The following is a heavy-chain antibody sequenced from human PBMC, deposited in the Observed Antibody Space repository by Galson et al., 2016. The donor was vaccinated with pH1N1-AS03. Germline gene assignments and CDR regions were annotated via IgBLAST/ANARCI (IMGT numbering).Heavy chain of an antibody. J-gene: IGHJ4*02. CDR1: GFTISNFG. D-gene: IGHD3/OR15-3a*01. V-gene: IGHV3-30*18. CDR2: ISFDGTNK. CDR3: ANDFNYDFWSGYSFY. Sequence: SLRLSCAASGFTISNFGMLWVRQAPGQGLEWVAIISFDGTNKYYADSVKGRFSISRDNSKNTLFLQMRALRAEDTAVYYCANDFNYDFWSGYSFYLGQGALVTVSS.